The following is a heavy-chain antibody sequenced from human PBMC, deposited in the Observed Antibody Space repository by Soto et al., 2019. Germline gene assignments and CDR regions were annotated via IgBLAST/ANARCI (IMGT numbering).Heavy chain of an antibody. CDR3: AKGWGDY. D-gene: IGHD6-19*01. Sequence: EVQLLESGGGLVQPGGSLRLSCAASGFTFSSYTMSWVRQGPGKGLEWVSGISSSGGSTVYADSVKGRFTISRDNFKNALYLQINSLSAEDTAVDYCAKGWGDYWGQGTPVTVSS. CDR1: GFTFSSYT. CDR2: ISSSGGST. V-gene: IGHV3-23*01. J-gene: IGHJ4*02.